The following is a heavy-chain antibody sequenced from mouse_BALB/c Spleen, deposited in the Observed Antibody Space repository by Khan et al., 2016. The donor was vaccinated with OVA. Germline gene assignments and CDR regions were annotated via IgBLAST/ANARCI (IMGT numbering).Heavy chain of an antibody. CDR3: ARDPLAY. V-gene: IGHV2-4-1*01. Sequence: QVQLKQSGPGLVQPSQSLSITCTVSGFSLTSYGVHWVRQSPGKGLEWLGVIWSGGSTDYNAAFISRMSISKDNSKSQVFFKMNSLQADDTAIYDCARDPLAYWGQGTLVTVSA. CDR1: GFSLTSYG. J-gene: IGHJ3*01. CDR2: IWSGGST.